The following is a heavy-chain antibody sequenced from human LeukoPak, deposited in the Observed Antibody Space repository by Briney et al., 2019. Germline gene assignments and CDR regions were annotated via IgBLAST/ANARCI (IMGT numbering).Heavy chain of an antibody. CDR2: ISSSSSTI. V-gene: IGHV3-48*01. D-gene: IGHD6-19*01. CDR3: ARSKRIAVAGTADY. CDR1: GFTFSSYS. J-gene: IGHJ4*02. Sequence: PGGSLRLSCAASGFTFSSYSMNWVRQAPGKGLEWVSYISSSSSTIYYADSVKGRFTISRDNAKNSLYLQMNSLRAEDTAVYYCARSKRIAVAGTADYWGQGTLVTVSS.